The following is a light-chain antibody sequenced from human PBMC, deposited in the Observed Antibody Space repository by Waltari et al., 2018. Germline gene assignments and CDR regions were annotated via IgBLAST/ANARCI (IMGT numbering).Light chain of an antibody. J-gene: IGLJ2*01. CDR1: GEYSAYA. Sequence: LGLTQSPSASASLGASGKITRSLPGEYSAYAIPCHQQQPLKGPSYLMPVKSDGSHKKGDGISERFSGSSSDLDRYLIISRLQSDDEADYFCQTWGTGIQLFGSGTKLTVL. V-gene: IGLV4-69*01. CDR3: QTWGTGIQL. CDR2: VKSDGSH.